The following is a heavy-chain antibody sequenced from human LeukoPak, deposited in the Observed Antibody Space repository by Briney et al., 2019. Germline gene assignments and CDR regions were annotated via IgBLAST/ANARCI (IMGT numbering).Heavy chain of an antibody. V-gene: IGHV4-39*01. CDR3: ARHPYRYGPLVPGPFFDY. D-gene: IGHD5-18*01. CDR2: IYYSGST. J-gene: IGHJ4*02. CDR1: GGSISSTNYY. Sequence: SETLSLTCTVSGGSISSTNYYWGWIRQPPGKGLEWIGSIYYSGSTYYNPSLKSRVTVSVDTPKNQFSLKVSYVTAADTAVYYCARHPYRYGPLVPGPFFDYWGQGTLVTVSS.